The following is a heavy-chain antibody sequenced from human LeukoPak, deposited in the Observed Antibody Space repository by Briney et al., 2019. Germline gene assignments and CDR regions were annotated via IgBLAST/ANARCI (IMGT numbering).Heavy chain of an antibody. Sequence: PGGSLRLSCAASGFTFSSYGMHWVRQATGKGLEWVAFISYDGSNKYYGDSVKGRFTISRDNSKSTLYLQMNSLGPEDTAVYYCAKGRDYGDYIVDYWGQGTLVTVSS. CDR2: ISYDGSNK. V-gene: IGHV3-30*18. CDR1: GFTFSSYG. CDR3: AKGRDYGDYIVDY. D-gene: IGHD4-17*01. J-gene: IGHJ4*02.